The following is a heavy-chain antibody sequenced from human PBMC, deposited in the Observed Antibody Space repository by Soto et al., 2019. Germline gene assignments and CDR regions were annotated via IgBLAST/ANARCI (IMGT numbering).Heavy chain of an antibody. CDR3: ATEDYYGSGSYYNETGKFDP. CDR1: GYTLTELS. D-gene: IGHD3-10*01. CDR2: FDPEDGET. Sequence: ASVKVSCKVSGYTLTELSMHWVRQAPGKGLEWMGGFDPEDGETIYAQKFQGRVTMTEDTSTDTAYMELSSLRSEDTAVYYCATEDYYGSGSYYNETGKFDPWGQGTLVTAPQ. V-gene: IGHV1-24*01. J-gene: IGHJ5*02.